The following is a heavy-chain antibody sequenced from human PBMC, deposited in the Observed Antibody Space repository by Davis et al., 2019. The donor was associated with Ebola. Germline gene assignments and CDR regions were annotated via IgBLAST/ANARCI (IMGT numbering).Heavy chain of an antibody. CDR3: ARVRWTSGYYFDY. Sequence: PGGSLRLSCAASGFIFSSYAMSWVRQAPGKGLEWVSSISGSGGSTYYADSVKGRFTISRDNSKNTLYLQMNSLRAEDTAVYYCARVRWTSGYYFDYWGQGTLVTVSS. J-gene: IGHJ4*02. CDR1: GFIFSSYA. D-gene: IGHD3-22*01. CDR2: ISGSGGST. V-gene: IGHV3-23*01.